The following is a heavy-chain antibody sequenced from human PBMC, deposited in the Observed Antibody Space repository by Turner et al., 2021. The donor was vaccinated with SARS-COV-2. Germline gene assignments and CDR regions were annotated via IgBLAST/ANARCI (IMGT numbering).Heavy chain of an antibody. CDR3: ARGHVPAASNFYYYYYYGMDV. V-gene: IGHV3-53*01. Sequence: EVQLVESGGGLLQPGGSLRLSCAASGFTVSSNYMSWVRQAPGKGLEWVSVIYSGGSTYYADSVKGRFTISRDNSKNTLYLQMNSLRAEDTAVYYCARGHVPAASNFYYYYYYGMDVWGQGTTVTVSS. CDR1: GFTVSSNY. CDR2: IYSGGST. D-gene: IGHD2-2*01. J-gene: IGHJ6*02.